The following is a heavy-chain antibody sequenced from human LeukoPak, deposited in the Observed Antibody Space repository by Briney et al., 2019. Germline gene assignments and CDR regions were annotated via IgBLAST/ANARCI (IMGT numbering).Heavy chain of an antibody. V-gene: IGHV3-30-3*01. J-gene: IGHJ6*02. Sequence: GGSLRLSCAASGFTFSSYAMHWVRQAPGKGLEWVAVISYDGSNKYYADSVKGRFTISRDNSKNTLYLQMNSLRAEDTAVYYCAKGTRMVRGVPGGMDVWGQGTTVTVSS. CDR3: AKGTRMVRGVPGGMDV. D-gene: IGHD3-10*01. CDR2: ISYDGSNK. CDR1: GFTFSSYA.